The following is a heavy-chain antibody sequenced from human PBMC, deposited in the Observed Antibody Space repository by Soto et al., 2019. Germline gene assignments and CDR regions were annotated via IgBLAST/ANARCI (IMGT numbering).Heavy chain of an antibody. Sequence: VQLLESGGGLVQPGGSLRLSCAASGFTFSNYAMSWVRQAPGKALEWVSSINIVGGNTNYADSVRGRFTMSRDDSKNTVFLQMNSLRAEDTAIYYCTKNYYFGSWGQGTLVTVYS. J-gene: IGHJ4*02. CDR1: GFTFSNYA. CDR3: TKNYYFGS. V-gene: IGHV3-23*01. CDR2: INIVGGNT.